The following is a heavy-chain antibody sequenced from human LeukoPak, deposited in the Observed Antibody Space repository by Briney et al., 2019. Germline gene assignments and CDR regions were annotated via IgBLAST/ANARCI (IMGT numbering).Heavy chain of an antibody. Sequence: PGGSLRLSCSVSGFTFSSYAMAWVRQAPGKGLEWVSAFSNSGETHYADSVKGRFTISRDNSKNTLYLQMNSLRADDTALYYCAKDLRLSVGTSPFDYWGQGTLVTVSS. D-gene: IGHD4-23*01. CDR1: GFTFSSYA. CDR3: AKDLRLSVGTSPFDY. V-gene: IGHV3-23*01. J-gene: IGHJ4*02. CDR2: FSNSGET.